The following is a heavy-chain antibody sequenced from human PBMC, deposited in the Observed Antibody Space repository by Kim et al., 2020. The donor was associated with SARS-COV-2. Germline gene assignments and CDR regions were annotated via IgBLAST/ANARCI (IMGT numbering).Heavy chain of an antibody. CDR3: AKMVNMDGYNYFYYYAMDV. Sequence: GRFTISRDNSKNTLYLQMNSLRDEDTALYYCAKMVNMDGYNYFYYYAMDVWGQGTTVTVSS. J-gene: IGHJ6*02. D-gene: IGHD5-18*01. V-gene: IGHV3-23*01.